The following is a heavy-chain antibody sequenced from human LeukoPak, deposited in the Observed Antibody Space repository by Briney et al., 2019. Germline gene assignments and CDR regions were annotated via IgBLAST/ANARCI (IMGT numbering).Heavy chain of an antibody. V-gene: IGHV3-48*03. Sequence: AGGSLRLSCAASGFTFSSFEMHWVRQVPGKGLEWVSYISSRGITTYYADSVKGRFTVSRDNAKNSLFLQMNSLIVEDTAVYFCARGAASGTVYFDYWGQGTLVTVSS. D-gene: IGHD6-13*01. J-gene: IGHJ4*02. CDR2: ISSRGITT. CDR3: ARGAASGTVYFDY. CDR1: GFTFSSFE.